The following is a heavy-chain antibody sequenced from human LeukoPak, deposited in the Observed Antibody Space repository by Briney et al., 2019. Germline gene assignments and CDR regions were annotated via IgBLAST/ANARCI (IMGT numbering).Heavy chain of an antibody. V-gene: IGHV4-59*01. CDR1: GGSISRYY. CDR2: ISYSGGT. Sequence: SETLSLTCTVSGGSISRYYWSWIRQPPGKGLEWIGYISYSGGTNYNPSHKSRVTISVDTSKNQHSLKLSSVTAADTAVYYCARAPLLEMSSGYFDYWGQGTLVTVSS. CDR3: ARAPLLEMSSGYFDY. J-gene: IGHJ4*02. D-gene: IGHD3-22*01.